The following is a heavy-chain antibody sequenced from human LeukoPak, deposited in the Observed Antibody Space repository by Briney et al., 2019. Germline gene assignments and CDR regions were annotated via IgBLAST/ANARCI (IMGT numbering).Heavy chain of an antibody. CDR2: INPSGGST. Sequence: ASVKVSCKASAYTFTSYYMHWVRQAPGQGLEWMGIINPSGGSTSYAQKFQGRVTMSRDTSTSTVYMGLSSLKPGDPAVYYCARGIGGSYSVGYYFDYWGQGTLVTVSS. CDR3: ARGIGGSYSVGYYFDY. CDR1: AYTFTSYY. J-gene: IGHJ4*02. D-gene: IGHD1-26*01. V-gene: IGHV1-46*01.